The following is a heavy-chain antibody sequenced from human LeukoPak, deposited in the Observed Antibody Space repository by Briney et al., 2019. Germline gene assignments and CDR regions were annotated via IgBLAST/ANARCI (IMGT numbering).Heavy chain of an antibody. J-gene: IGHJ4*02. CDR1: GYTLTELS. V-gene: IGHV1-24*01. Sequence: ASVKVSCKVSGYTLTELSMHWVRQAPGKGLEWMGGFDPEDGETIYAQKFQGRVTMTEDTSTDTAYMELRSLRSEDTAVYYCAPSHYDSSGYYSNYWGQGTLVTVSS. CDR3: APSHYDSSGYYSNY. CDR2: FDPEDGET. D-gene: IGHD3-22*01.